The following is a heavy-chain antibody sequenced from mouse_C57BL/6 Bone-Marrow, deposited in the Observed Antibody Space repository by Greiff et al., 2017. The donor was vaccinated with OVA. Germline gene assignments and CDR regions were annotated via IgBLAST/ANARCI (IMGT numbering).Heavy chain of an antibody. V-gene: IGHV6-6*01. Sequence: DVHLVESGGGLVQPGGSMKLSCAASGFTFSDAWMDWVRQSPEKGLEWVAEIRNKANNHATYYAESVKGRFTISRDDSKSSVYLQMNSLRAEDTGIYYCSTTVVAPYAMDYWGQGTSVTVSS. CDR1: GFTFSDAW. CDR2: IRNKANNHAT. D-gene: IGHD1-1*01. CDR3: STTVVAPYAMDY. J-gene: IGHJ4*01.